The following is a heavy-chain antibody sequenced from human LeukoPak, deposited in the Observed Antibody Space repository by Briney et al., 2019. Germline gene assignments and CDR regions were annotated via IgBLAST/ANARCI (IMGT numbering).Heavy chain of an antibody. Sequence: PGGSLRLSCAASGFTFSNYGIHWVRQAPGKGLAWVAVISYDGSDKYYADSVKGRFTISRDNSKNTLYLQMNSLRAEDTAVYYCAKDRIHSSSWTGDFDYWGQGTLVTVSS. CDR3: AKDRIHSSSWTGDFDY. CDR1: GFTFSNYG. V-gene: IGHV3-30*18. D-gene: IGHD6-13*01. J-gene: IGHJ4*02. CDR2: ISYDGSDK.